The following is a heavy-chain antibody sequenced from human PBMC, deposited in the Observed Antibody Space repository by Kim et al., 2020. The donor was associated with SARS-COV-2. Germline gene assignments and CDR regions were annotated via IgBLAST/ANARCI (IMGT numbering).Heavy chain of an antibody. CDR1: GGSFSGYY. D-gene: IGHD2-21*02. CDR2: INHSGST. Sequence: SETLSLTCAVYGGSFSGYYWSWIRQPPGKGLEWIGEINHSGSTNYNPSLKSRVTISVDTSKNQFSLKLSSVTAADTAVYYCARGGHIVVVTAIRSPFTYYFDYWGQGTLVTVSS. CDR3: ARGGHIVVVTAIRSPFTYYFDY. J-gene: IGHJ4*02. V-gene: IGHV4-34*01.